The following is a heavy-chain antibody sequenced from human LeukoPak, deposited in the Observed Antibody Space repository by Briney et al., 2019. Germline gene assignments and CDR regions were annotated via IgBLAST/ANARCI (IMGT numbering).Heavy chain of an antibody. V-gene: IGHV3-30-3*01. CDR2: ISYDGSNK. CDR3: ARDRAAAGTGGDDAFDI. Sequence: GGSLRLSCAASGFTFSSYAMHWVRQAPGKGLERVAVISYDGSNKYYADSVKGRFTISRDNSKNTLYLQMNSLRAEDTAVYYCARDRAAAGTGGDDAFDIWGQGTMVTVSS. J-gene: IGHJ3*02. D-gene: IGHD6-13*01. CDR1: GFTFSSYA.